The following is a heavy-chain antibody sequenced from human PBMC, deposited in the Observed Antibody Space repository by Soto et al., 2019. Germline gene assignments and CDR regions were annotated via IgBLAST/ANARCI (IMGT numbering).Heavy chain of an antibody. CDR3: AASTFQSGVSGYVYLDH. J-gene: IGHJ4*02. Sequence: QVHLVQAGTEVKEPGSSVQVSCKTSGDTFSNQAISWVRQAPGQRLDWLGGLIPLFDSASDDQRSHDRVTITADKFTNTVYMELRSLKSEDTAVYYCAASTFQSGVSGYVYLDHWGQGTLVTVSS. V-gene: IGHV1-69*06. D-gene: IGHD5-12*01. CDR1: GDTFSNQA. CDR2: LIPLFDSA.